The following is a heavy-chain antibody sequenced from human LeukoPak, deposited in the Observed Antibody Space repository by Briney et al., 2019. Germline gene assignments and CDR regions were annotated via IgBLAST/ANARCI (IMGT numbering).Heavy chain of an antibody. CDR2: ISSSSSYI. V-gene: IGHV3-21*04. J-gene: IGHJ4*02. CDR1: GFTFSSYS. CDR3: TKFDS. Sequence: GGSLRLSCAASGFTFSSYSMNWVRQAPGKGLEWVSSISSSSSYIYYADSVKGRFTISRDNSANTLFLQMKNLRPEDTALYYCTKFDSWGRGVLVTVSS.